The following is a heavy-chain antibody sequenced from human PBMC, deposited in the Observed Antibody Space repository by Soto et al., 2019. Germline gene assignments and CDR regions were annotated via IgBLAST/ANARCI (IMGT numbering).Heavy chain of an antibody. CDR2: IYYRGST. J-gene: IGHJ4*02. CDR1: GGTISSYY. CDR3: AIFMGNSVAPTYFDY. Sequence: SETLSLTSTVSGGTISSYYWSWIRQPPGKGLEWIGYIYYRGSTNYNPSLKSRVTISVDTSKNQFSLKLSSVTTADTAVYYCAIFMGNSVAPTYFDYWGQGTLVTVSS. D-gene: IGHD5-12*01. V-gene: IGHV4-59*01.